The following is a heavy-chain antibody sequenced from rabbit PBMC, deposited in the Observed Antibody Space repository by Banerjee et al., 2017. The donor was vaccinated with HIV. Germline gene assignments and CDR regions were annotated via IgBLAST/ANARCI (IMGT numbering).Heavy chain of an antibody. J-gene: IGHJ4*01. CDR1: GFSFSSSYY. V-gene: IGHV1S45*01. Sequence: QEQLVESGGDLVKPGASLTLTCTASGFSFSSSYYMCWVRQAPGKGLEWIACIYTGSSGTTYYASWAKGRFTISKTSSTTVTLQMTSLTAADTATYFCARDNTGDVSYAFNLWGQGTLVTVS. CDR3: ARDNTGDVSYAFNL. D-gene: IGHD6-1*01. CDR2: IYTGSSGTT.